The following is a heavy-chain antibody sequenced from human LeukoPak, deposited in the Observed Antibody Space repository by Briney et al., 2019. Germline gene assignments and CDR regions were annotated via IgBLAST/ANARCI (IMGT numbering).Heavy chain of an antibody. J-gene: IGHJ4*02. CDR1: GFSFSTYT. D-gene: IGHD6-19*01. CDR2: ITGTSSSI. V-gene: IGHV3-48*02. Sequence: GGSLGLSCAASGFSFSTYTMNWVRQAPGKGLEWVSYITGTSSSIYYDESLKGRFTVSRDNARNSLYLQMNSLRDEDTAVYYCARVLTDSRGWYHFGYWGQGTLVTVSS. CDR3: ARVLTDSRGWYHFGY.